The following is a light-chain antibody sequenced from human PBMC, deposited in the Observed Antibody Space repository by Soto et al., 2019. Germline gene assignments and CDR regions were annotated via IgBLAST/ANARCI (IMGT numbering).Light chain of an antibody. Sequence: RATINCKSSQSVFSSSTNKNYLAWFQQKPGQPPKLLIYWASTRKSGVPDRFSGSGSGTDFTLTITSLQAEDVAVYYCQQYHSDPITFGQGTRLEIK. CDR3: QQYHSDPIT. CDR2: WAS. J-gene: IGKJ5*01. V-gene: IGKV4-1*01. CDR1: QSVFSSSTNKNY.